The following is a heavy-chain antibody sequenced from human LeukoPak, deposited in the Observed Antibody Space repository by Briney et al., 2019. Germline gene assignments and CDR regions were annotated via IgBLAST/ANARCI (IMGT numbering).Heavy chain of an antibody. J-gene: IGHJ6*03. CDR3: AKKSHYYDSSGYYGYYYYVDV. CDR2: ISGSGDNT. CDR1: GFTFGNYG. V-gene: IGHV3-23*01. Sequence: GGSLRLSCAASGFTFGNYGMSWVRQAPGKGLEWVSTISGSGDNTYYADSVKGRFAISRDNSKNTLYLQMNSLRAEDTAVYYCAKKSHYYDSSGYYGYYYYVDVWGKGTTVTVSS. D-gene: IGHD3-22*01.